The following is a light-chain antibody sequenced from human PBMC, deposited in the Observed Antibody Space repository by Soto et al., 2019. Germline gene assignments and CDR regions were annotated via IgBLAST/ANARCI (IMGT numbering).Light chain of an antibody. CDR1: QSLTNSF. J-gene: IGKJ1*01. CDR3: QQRNNWPWT. V-gene: IGKV3D-20*02. CDR2: EGS. Sequence: EFVLRHCPGTRSLAHGEIATLSCRASQSLTNSFIAWYQQKAGQAPRLLIYEGSNRATGIPTRFSGSGSGTDFTLTISGLEPEHYAVDSCQQRNNWPWTFGQATKVDIK.